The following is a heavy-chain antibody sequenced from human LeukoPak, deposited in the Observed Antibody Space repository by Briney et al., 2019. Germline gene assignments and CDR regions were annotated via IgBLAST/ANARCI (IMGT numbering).Heavy chain of an antibody. CDR3: ARRAGAYSHPYDY. D-gene: IGHD4/OR15-4a*01. V-gene: IGHV3-53*01. CDR1: GFIVSSNS. J-gene: IGHJ4*02. CDR2: IYSDNT. Sequence: GGSLRLSCTVSGFIVSSNSMSWVRQSPGKGLEWVSFIYSDNTHYSDSVKGRFTISRDNSKNTLYLQMNSLRAEDTAVYYCARRAGAYSHPYDYWGQGTLVTVSS.